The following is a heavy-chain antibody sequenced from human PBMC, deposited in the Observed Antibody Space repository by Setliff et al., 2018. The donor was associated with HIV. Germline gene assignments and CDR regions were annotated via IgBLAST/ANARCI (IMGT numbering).Heavy chain of an antibody. D-gene: IGHD6-19*01. Sequence: SETLSLTCAVSGDSIGTYSWHWLRQPPGKGLEWIGYIYGSGSTGYNPSLTSRVTMSTDTPNNRFALKLTSVTAADTAVYYCAKRAVQDGSGRPFDYWGQGTLVTVSS. CDR3: AKRAVQDGSGRPFDY. CDR2: IYGSGST. V-gene: IGHV4-4*09. J-gene: IGHJ4*02. CDR1: GDSIGTYS.